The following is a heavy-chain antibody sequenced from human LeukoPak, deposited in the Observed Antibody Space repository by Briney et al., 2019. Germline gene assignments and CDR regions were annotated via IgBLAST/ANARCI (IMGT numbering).Heavy chain of an antibody. V-gene: IGHV1-2*02. J-gene: IGHJ4*02. Sequence: ASVKVSCKASGYTFTGYYIHRVRQAPGQGLEWMGWINPNSGGTNYAQKFQGRVAMTRDTSISTAYMELSRLRSDDTAVYYCARSFSSSWYQFDYWGQGTLVTVSS. CDR2: INPNSGGT. D-gene: IGHD6-13*01. CDR1: GYTFTGYY. CDR3: ARSFSSSWYQFDY.